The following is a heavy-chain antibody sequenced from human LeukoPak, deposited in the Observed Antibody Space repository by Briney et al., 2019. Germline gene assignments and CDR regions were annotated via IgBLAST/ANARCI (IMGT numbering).Heavy chain of an antibody. CDR2: IYTSGST. J-gene: IGHJ6*03. CDR1: GGSISSYY. D-gene: IGHD3-22*01. CDR3: ARDRYDTSGYYPNYYYYYMDV. Sequence: SEALSLTCTVSGGSISSYYWSWIRQPAGKGLEWIGRIYTSGSTNYNPSLKSRVTMSVDTSKNQFSLKLSSVTAADTAVYYCARDRYDTSGYYPNYYYYYMDVWGKGTTVTVSS. V-gene: IGHV4-4*07.